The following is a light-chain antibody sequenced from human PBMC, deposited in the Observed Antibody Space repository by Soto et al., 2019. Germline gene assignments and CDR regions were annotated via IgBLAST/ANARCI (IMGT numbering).Light chain of an antibody. CDR1: QGISNY. J-gene: IGKJ4*01. V-gene: IGKV1-27*01. CDR2: AAS. Sequence: DIQMTQSPSSLSASVGDRVTITCRASQGISNYLAWYQQKPGKVPKLLIYAASTLQSGVPSRFSSSGSGTDVTLTISSLQPEDVATYYCQKYNSARALTFGGGTKVEIK. CDR3: QKYNSARALT.